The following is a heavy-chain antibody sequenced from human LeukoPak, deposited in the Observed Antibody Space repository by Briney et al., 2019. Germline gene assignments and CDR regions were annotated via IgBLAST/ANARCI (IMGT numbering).Heavy chain of an antibody. D-gene: IGHD7-27*01. V-gene: IGHV4-61*02. Sequence: SQTLSLTCTASGVSISSGSNYWSWIRQPAGQGLDWIVRIYTSGSTNYNPSLNSRVTISVDTSKNQFSLKLSSVTAADTAVYYCAAETGMEGDYFDYWGQGTLVTVSS. CDR3: AAETGMEGDYFDY. CDR2: IYTSGST. J-gene: IGHJ4*02. CDR1: GVSISSGSNY.